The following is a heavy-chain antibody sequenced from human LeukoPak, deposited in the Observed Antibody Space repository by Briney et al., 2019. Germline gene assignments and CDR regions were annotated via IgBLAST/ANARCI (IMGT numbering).Heavy chain of an antibody. CDR3: ARGGPFPSSSSSREYYLDY. Sequence: GASVKVSCKASGYDFINYGISWVRQAPGQGLEWMGWRSIYNGNTDYKLQGRVTMTTDTSTSTAYMEVRSLRSDDTAAYYCARGGPFPSSSSSREYYLDYWGQGTLVTVSS. D-gene: IGHD6-6*01. CDR1: GYDFINYG. CDR2: RSIYNGNT. V-gene: IGHV1-18*01. J-gene: IGHJ4*02.